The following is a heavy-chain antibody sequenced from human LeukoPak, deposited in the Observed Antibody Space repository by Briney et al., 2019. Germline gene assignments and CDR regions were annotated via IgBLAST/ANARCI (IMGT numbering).Heavy chain of an antibody. V-gene: IGHV1-18*01. CDR2: ISAYNGNT. J-gene: IGHJ4*02. CDR1: GYTFTSYG. Sequence: ASVKVSCKASGYTFTSYGISWVRQAPGQGLEWMGWISAYNGNTNYAQKLQGRVTMTRNTSISTAYMELSSLRSEDTAVYYCARDIDMITFGLDAPGWGQGTLVTVSS. D-gene: IGHD3-16*01. CDR3: ARDIDMITFGLDAPG.